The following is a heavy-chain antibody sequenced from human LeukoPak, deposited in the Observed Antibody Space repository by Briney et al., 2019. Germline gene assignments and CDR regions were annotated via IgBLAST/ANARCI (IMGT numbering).Heavy chain of an antibody. V-gene: IGHV4-39*02. CDR2: IYYSGST. J-gene: IGHJ4*02. D-gene: IGHD6-6*01. CDR3: AREGQEQLVSFDY. Sequence: PGGSLRLSCAASGFTFSSNYMSWVRQPPGKGLEWIGSIYYSGSTYYNPSLKSRVTISVDTSKNQFSLKLSSVTAADTAVYYCAREGQEQLVSFDYWGQGTLVTVSS. CDR1: GFTFSSNY.